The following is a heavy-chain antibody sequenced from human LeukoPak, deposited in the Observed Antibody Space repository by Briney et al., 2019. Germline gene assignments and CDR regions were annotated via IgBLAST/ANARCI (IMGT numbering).Heavy chain of an antibody. D-gene: IGHD3-22*01. CDR2: ISVYNGNT. Sequence: ASVKVSCKASGYTFTGYYMHWVRQAPGQGLEWMGWISVYNGNTNYAQKLQGRVTMTTDTSTSTAYMELRSLRSDDTAVYYCARDPPYYYDSSGYYGGLDYWGQGTLVTVSS. J-gene: IGHJ4*02. V-gene: IGHV1-18*04. CDR3: ARDPPYYYDSSGYYGGLDY. CDR1: GYTFTGYY.